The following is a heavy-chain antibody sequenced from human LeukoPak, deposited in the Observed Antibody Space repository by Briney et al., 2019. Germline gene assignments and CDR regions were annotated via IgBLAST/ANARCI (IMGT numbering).Heavy chain of an antibody. CDR2: IIPIFGTA. CDR1: GGTFSSYA. D-gene: IGHD5-18*01. Sequence: SVKVSCKASGGTFSSYAISWVRQAPGQGLEWMGGIIPIFGTANYAQKSQGRVTITADKSTSTAYMELSSLRSEDTAVYYCARGDTAMAFYYFDYWGQGTLVTVSS. CDR3: ARGDTAMAFYYFDY. V-gene: IGHV1-69*06. J-gene: IGHJ4*02.